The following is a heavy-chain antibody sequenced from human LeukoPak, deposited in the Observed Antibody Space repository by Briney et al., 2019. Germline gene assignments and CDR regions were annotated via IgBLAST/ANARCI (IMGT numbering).Heavy chain of an antibody. CDR1: GFTFSSYE. Sequence: GGSLRLSCAASGFTFSSYEMNWVRQAPGKGLEWVSYISSSGSTIYYADSVKGRFTISRDNAKNSLYLQMNSLRAEDTAVYYCARDYEFRSGYYFDYWGQGTLVTVSS. V-gene: IGHV3-48*03. J-gene: IGHJ4*02. CDR3: ARDYEFRSGYYFDY. CDR2: ISSSGSTI. D-gene: IGHD3-3*01.